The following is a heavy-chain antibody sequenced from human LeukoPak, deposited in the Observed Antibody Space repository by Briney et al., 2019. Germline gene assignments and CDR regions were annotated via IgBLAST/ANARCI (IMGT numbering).Heavy chain of an antibody. J-gene: IGHJ4*02. Sequence: PSETLSLTCTVSGYSISSGYYRGWIRQTPGKGLEWIGSIHHRGGSYNKPSLKRRDTISVDTSKHPFSLRLKSVTAADTAVDYCARGGVGATDHPHDYWGQGTLVTVSS. D-gene: IGHD1-26*01. V-gene: IGHV4-38-2*02. CDR3: ARGGVGATDHPHDY. CDR1: GYSISSGYY. CDR2: IHHRGGS.